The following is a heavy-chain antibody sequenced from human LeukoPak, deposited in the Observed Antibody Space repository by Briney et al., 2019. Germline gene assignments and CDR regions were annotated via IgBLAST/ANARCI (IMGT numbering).Heavy chain of an antibody. CDR1: GGTFSSYA. D-gene: IGHD3-16*01. V-gene: IGHV1-69*04. CDR3: ARGLMITFGGVTDSCWFDP. J-gene: IGHJ5*02. Sequence: ASVKVSCKASGGTFSSYAISWVRQAPGQGLEWMGRIIPILGIANYAQKFQGRVTITADKSTSTAYMELSSLRSEDTAVYYCARGLMITFGGVTDSCWFDPWGQGTLVTVSS. CDR2: IIPILGIA.